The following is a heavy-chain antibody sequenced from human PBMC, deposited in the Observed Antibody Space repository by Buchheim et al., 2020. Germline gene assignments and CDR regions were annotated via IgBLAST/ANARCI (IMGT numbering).Heavy chain of an antibody. CDR3: ARSPNYGGKSGFDY. J-gene: IGHJ4*02. D-gene: IGHD4-23*01. CDR1: GYIFLDYW. CDR2: IYPSDFDI. Sequence: EVQLVQSGAEVKKPGESLKISCKASGYIFLDYWIAWVRQLPGKGLEWMGIIYPSDFDIKYSPSFQGQITISADRSSSIVFLQWSSLKASDTAMYFCARSPNYGGKSGFDYWGPGSL. V-gene: IGHV5-51*01.